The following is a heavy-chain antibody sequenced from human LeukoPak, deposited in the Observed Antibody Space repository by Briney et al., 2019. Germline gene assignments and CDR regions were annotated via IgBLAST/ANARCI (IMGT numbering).Heavy chain of an antibody. CDR2: IRNKVNSYST. V-gene: IGHV3-72*01. J-gene: IGHJ4*02. CDR1: GFIFSDHY. CDR3: VRTSLQGNGWSDFDS. Sequence: PGGSLRLSCVASGFIFSDHYMDWVRQAPGKGLEHVARIRNKVNSYSTEHAASVKGRFTISRDDSKNSLYLQMNSLEIEDTAVYYCVRTSLQGNGWSDFDSWGQGTLVTASS. D-gene: IGHD2-15*01.